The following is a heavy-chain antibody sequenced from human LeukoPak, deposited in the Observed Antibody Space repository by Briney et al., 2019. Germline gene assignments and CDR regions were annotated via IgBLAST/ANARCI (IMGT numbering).Heavy chain of an antibody. V-gene: IGHV3-11*04. Sequence: GGSLRLSCATSGFIFSDYYLSWIRQAPGKGLEWVLYISSGGTIIYYADSVKGRFTISRDNVKNSLYLQMNSLRAEDTAVYYCARETHYDSSGYHNDYWGQGTLVTVSS. CDR3: ARETHYDSSGYHNDY. CDR1: GFIFSDYY. J-gene: IGHJ4*02. CDR2: ISSGGTII. D-gene: IGHD3-22*01.